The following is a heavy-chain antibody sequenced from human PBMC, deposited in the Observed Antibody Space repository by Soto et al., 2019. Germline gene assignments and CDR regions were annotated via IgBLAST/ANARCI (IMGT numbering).Heavy chain of an antibody. CDR1: GGSISSYY. CDR3: ARHCSGGSCYYAFDI. V-gene: IGHV4-59*08. D-gene: IGHD2-15*01. CDR2: IYYSGGT. Sequence: QVQLQESGPGLVKPSETLSLTCTVSGGSISSYYWSWIRQPPGKGLEWIGYIYYSGGTNYNPSLKSRVTISVDTSKNQFSLKLSSVTAADTAVYYCARHCSGGSCYYAFDIWGQGTMVTVSS. J-gene: IGHJ3*02.